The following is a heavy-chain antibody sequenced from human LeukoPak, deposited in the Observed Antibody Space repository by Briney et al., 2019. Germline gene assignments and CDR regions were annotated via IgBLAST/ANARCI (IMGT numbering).Heavy chain of an antibody. CDR1: GGSISSGSYY. J-gene: IGHJ2*01. D-gene: IGHD6-19*01. V-gene: IGHV4-61*02. CDR3: ARTKKTSIAVAGTGGDSWYFDL. CDR2: ICTSGST. Sequence: PSQTLSLTCTVSGGSISSGSYYWSWIRQPAGKGLEWIGRICTSGSTNYNPSLKSRVTISVDTSKNQFSLKLSSVTAADTAVYYCARTKKTSIAVAGTGGDSWYFDLWGRGTLVTVSS.